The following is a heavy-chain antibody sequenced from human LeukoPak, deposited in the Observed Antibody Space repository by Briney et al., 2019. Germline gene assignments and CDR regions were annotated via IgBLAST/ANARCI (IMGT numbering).Heavy chain of an antibody. CDR1: GFTFSDYY. V-gene: IGHV3-11*05. D-gene: IGHD3-9*01. CDR3: ARAATYYDILTGAPGYYGMDV. Sequence: GGSLRLSCAASGFTFSDYYMSWIRQAPGKGLEWVSYISSSSSYTNYADSVKGRFTISRNNAKNSLYLQMNSLRAEDTAVYYCARAATYYDILTGAPGYYGMDVWGQGTTVTVSS. CDR2: ISSSSSYT. J-gene: IGHJ6*02.